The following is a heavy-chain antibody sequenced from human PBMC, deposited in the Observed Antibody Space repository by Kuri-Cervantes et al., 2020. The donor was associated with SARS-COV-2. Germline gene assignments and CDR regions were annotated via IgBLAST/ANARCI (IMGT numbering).Heavy chain of an antibody. D-gene: IGHD2-2*01. Sequence: SETLSLTCAVYGGSFSGYYWSWIRQPPGKGLEWIGEINHSGSTNYNPSHKSRVTISVDTSKNQFSLKLSSVTAADTAVYYCARGKVVVVPAAPGKGYFQHWGQGTLVTVSS. V-gene: IGHV4-34*01. CDR2: INHSGST. J-gene: IGHJ1*01. CDR1: GGSFSGYY. CDR3: ARGKVVVVPAAPGKGYFQH.